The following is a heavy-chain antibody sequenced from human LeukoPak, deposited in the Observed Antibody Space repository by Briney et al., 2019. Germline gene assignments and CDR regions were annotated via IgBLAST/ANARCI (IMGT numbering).Heavy chain of an antibody. CDR1: GGPISSYY. J-gene: IGHJ5*02. D-gene: IGHD6-13*01. CDR2: IYTSGST. V-gene: IGHV4-4*07. Sequence: PSETLSLTCTVSGGPISSYYWSWIRQPAGKGLEWIGRIYTSGSTNYNPSLKSRVTMSVDTSKNQFSLKLSSVTAADTAVYYCARGGSSSWYRDRGWFDPWGQGTLVTVSS. CDR3: ARGGSSSWYRDRGWFDP.